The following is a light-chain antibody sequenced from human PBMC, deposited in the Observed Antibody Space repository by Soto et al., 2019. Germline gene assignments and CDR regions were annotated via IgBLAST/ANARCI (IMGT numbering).Light chain of an antibody. Sequence: DVVMTQSPLSLPVTLGQPASISCRSSQSLVHSNGNTYLNWFQQSPGQSPRRLLYKVSIRDSGVPDRFCGSGSVTDFILKISRVEADDVGVYYCLQGTQWPRTFGQGTKVEIK. J-gene: IGKJ1*01. CDR1: QSLVHSNGNTY. CDR3: LQGTQWPRT. V-gene: IGKV2-30*02. CDR2: KVS.